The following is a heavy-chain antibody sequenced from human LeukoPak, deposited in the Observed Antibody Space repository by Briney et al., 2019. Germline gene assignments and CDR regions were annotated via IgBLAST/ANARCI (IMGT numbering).Heavy chain of an antibody. CDR2: IYYSGST. V-gene: IGHV4-59*08. Sequence: SETLSLTCTVSGGSISSYYWSWIRQPPGKGLEWIGYIYYSGSTNYNPSLKSRVTISVDTSKNQFSLKLSSVTAADTAVYYCASLVSFHFDYWGQGTLVTVSS. J-gene: IGHJ4*02. CDR1: GGSISSYY. D-gene: IGHD2-15*01. CDR3: ASLVSFHFDY.